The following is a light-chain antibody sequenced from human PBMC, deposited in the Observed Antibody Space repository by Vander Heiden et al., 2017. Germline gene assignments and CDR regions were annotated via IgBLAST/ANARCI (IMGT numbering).Light chain of an antibody. Sequence: DIVLTPSPATLSLSPAERATLSCRSSETISSRYLACYQHRPGETPRLLIYGASNRATGIPDRFSGSGSGTDFTLTISRLEPEDFAVYYCQHFGSFTGWTFGQGTKVEIK. J-gene: IGKJ1*01. V-gene: IGKV3-20*01. CDR1: ETISSRY. CDR3: QHFGSFTGWT. CDR2: GAS.